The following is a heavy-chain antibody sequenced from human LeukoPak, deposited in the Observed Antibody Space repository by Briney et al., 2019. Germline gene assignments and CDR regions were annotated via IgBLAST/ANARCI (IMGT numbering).Heavy chain of an antibody. V-gene: IGHV4-38-2*02. CDR1: GYSISSGYY. D-gene: IGHD6-13*01. CDR2: TYHSGST. Sequence: SETLSLTCAVSGYSISSGYYWGWIRQPPGKGLEWIGTTYHSGSTYYNPSLKSRVTMSVDTSKNQFSLKLSSVTAADTAVYYCARDYDSWAYYFDYWGQGTLVTVSS. CDR3: ARDYDSWAYYFDY. J-gene: IGHJ4*02.